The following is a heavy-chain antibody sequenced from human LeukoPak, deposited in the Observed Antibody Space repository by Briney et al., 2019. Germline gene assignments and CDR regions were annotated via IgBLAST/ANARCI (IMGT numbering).Heavy chain of an antibody. CDR1: GYTFTSYG. D-gene: IGHD3-10*01. CDR3: ARGPLGWFGELLQPMDV. V-gene: IGHV1-18*01. CDR2: ISAYNGNT. Sequence: ASVKVSCKASGYTFTSYGISWVRQAPGQGLEWMGWISAYNGNTNYAQKLQGRVTMTTDTSTSTAYMELRSLRSDDTAVYYCARGPLGWFGELLQPMDVWGQGTTVTVSS. J-gene: IGHJ6*02.